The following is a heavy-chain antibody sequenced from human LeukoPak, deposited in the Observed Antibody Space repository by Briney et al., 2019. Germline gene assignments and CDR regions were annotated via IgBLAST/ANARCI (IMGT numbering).Heavy chain of an antibody. CDR2: ISGSGGEK. CDR3: AKDPFNYGPFDS. Sequence: GGSLRLSCAASGFTFSSQAMTRVRQAPGKGLEWVSTISGSGGEKFYTDSVKGRFTISRDNSKNTLYLQMNSLRAEDTAVYYCAKDPFNYGPFDSWGQGTLVTVSS. V-gene: IGHV3-23*01. D-gene: IGHD3-10*01. CDR1: GFTFSSQA. J-gene: IGHJ4*02.